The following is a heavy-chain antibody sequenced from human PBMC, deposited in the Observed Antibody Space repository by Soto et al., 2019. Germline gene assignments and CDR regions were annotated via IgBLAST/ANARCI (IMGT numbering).Heavy chain of an antibody. CDR2: IYYSGST. CDR3: ARERGYSYHYYYYYYGMDV. J-gene: IGHJ6*02. V-gene: IGHV4-39*02. D-gene: IGHD5-18*01. Sequence: PSETLSLTCTVSGGSISSSSYYSGWIRQPPGKGLEWIGSIYYSGSTYYNPSLKSRVTISVDTSKNQFSLKLSSVTAADTAVYYCARERGYSYHYYYYYYGMDVWGQGTTVTVSS. CDR1: GGSISSSSYY.